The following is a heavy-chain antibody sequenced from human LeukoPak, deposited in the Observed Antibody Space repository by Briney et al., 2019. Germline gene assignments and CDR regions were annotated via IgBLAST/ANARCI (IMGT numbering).Heavy chain of an antibody. CDR1: GYSFTGYY. CDR3: ARDDCSGGMCYYGMDA. Sequence: ASVMVSCKASGYSFTGYYIHWVRQAPGQGLEWMGWINPNSGGTNYAQKFQGRVTMTRDTSISTAYMELSSLTSEDTAVYFCARDDCSGGMCYYGMDAWGQGTTVIVSS. D-gene: IGHD2-15*01. CDR2: INPNSGGT. V-gene: IGHV1-2*02. J-gene: IGHJ6*02.